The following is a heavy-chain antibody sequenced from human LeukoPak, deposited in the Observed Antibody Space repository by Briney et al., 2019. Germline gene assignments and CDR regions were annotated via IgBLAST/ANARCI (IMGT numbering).Heavy chain of an antibody. V-gene: IGHV4-59*01. Sequence: NTSETLSLTCTVSGGSISSYYWSWIRQPPGKGLEWIGYIYYSGSTNYNPSLKSRVTISVDTSKNQFSLKLSSVTAADTAVYYCARGPLEWLLDYWGQGTLVTVSS. CDR3: ARGPLEWLLDY. J-gene: IGHJ4*02. D-gene: IGHD3-3*01. CDR1: GGSISSYY. CDR2: IYYSGST.